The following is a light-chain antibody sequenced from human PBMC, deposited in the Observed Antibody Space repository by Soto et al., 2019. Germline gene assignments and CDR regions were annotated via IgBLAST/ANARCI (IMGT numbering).Light chain of an antibody. CDR2: GAS. V-gene: IGKV3-15*01. CDR1: QSVSSK. Sequence: IEMTQSPATLSLSAGERATLYWWASQSVSSKLAWYQQKPGQAPRLLIYGASTRVTGVPARFSGIVSGTEFILIISSLQSEDFAVYYCQHYKNWPPWTFCQGTKVDIK. CDR3: QHYKNWPPWT. J-gene: IGKJ1*01.